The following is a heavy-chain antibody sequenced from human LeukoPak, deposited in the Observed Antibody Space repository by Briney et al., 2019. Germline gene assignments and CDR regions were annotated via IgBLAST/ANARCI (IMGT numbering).Heavy chain of an antibody. CDR3: ATRRLVDAFDV. V-gene: IGHV4-59*08. Sequence: SETLSHTCTVYGGSIKGYYWTGIRQPPGKGLEWIGYIYYSGSTNYNPSLKSRVTLSVHTSNNQFTLKMSCVTAADTAMYYCATRRLVDAFDVWGQGTMVAVSS. D-gene: IGHD2-21*01. CDR2: IYYSGST. CDR1: GGSIKGYY. J-gene: IGHJ3*01.